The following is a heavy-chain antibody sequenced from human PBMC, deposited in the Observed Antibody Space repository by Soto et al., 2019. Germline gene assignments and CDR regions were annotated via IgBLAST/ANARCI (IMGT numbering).Heavy chain of an antibody. CDR3: ARFVYADYARVFFDY. Sequence: PSETLSLTCTVSGGSIGSAGDYWSWIRQRPGKGLEWIGYIHSSGSNFYNPSLKSRVTISIDGSQNQLSLKLSSVTAADTAVYYCARFVYADYARVFFDYWGQGTLVTVSS. D-gene: IGHD4-17*01. J-gene: IGHJ4*02. CDR2: IHSSGSN. V-gene: IGHV4-31*03. CDR1: GGSIGSAGDY.